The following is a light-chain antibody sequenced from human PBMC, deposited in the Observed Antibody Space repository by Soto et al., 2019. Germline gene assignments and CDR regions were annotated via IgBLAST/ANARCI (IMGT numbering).Light chain of an antibody. CDR1: QSVSSN. V-gene: IGKV3-15*01. Sequence: EIVMTQSPATLSVSPGERATLSCRASQSVSSNLAWYQQKPGQAPRLLIYGASTRATGIPARFSGSGSGTEFTLTISSLQSEDFTVYYCQQYNNWRLTFGGGTQVEIK. CDR2: GAS. CDR3: QQYNNWRLT. J-gene: IGKJ4*01.